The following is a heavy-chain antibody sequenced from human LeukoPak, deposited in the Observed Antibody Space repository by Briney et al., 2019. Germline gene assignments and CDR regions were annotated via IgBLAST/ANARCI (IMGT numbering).Heavy chain of an antibody. CDR2: INPNSGGT. CDR3: ARDGRDGYNSVHY. D-gene: IGHD5-24*01. Sequence: ASVKVSCKASGYTFTAYYIHWVRQAPGQGLEWMGWINPNSGGTNYAQKFQGRVTMTRDTSISAVYMELNRLRSDDTAVYYCARDGRDGYNSVHYWGQGTLVTVSS. V-gene: IGHV1-2*02. CDR1: GYTFTAYY. J-gene: IGHJ4*02.